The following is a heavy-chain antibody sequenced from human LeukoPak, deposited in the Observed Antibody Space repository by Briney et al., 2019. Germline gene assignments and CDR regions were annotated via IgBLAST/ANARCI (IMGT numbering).Heavy chain of an antibody. CDR1: GYSISSGY. J-gene: IGHJ4*02. Sequence: SDTLSLTCAVSGYSISSGYWGWIRQPPGEGLEWIGAISNTGDTYYKPSLKSRLIISLDTFKNHFSLNLISVTAADTAVYYCARAPGSGWSDWGRGTLVTASS. CDR2: ISNTGDT. V-gene: IGHV4-38-2*01. D-gene: IGHD6-19*01. CDR3: ARAPGSGWSD.